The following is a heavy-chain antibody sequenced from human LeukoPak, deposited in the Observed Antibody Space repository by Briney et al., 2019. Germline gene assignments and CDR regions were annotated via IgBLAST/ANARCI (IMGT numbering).Heavy chain of an antibody. V-gene: IGHV3-21*01. J-gene: IGHJ4*02. CDR3: ARERNYGYTDY. Sequence: GGSLRLSCAASGFTFSSYSMTWVRQAPGKGLEWVSSISSSSSYIYYADSVKGRFTISRDNAKNSLYLQMNRLRAEDTAVYYCARERNYGYTDYWGQGTLVTVSS. CDR2: ISSSSSYI. CDR1: GFTFSSYS. D-gene: IGHD5-18*01.